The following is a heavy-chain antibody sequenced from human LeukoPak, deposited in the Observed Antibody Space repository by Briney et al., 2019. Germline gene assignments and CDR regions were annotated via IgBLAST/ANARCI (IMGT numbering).Heavy chain of an antibody. D-gene: IGHD1-26*01. CDR2: IWYDGSNK. J-gene: IGHJ4*02. CDR1: GFTFSSYG. V-gene: IGHV3-33*01. Sequence: GGSLRLSCAASGFTFSSYGMHWVRQAPGKGLEWVAVIWYDGSNKYYTDSVKGRFTISRDNSKNTLYLQMNSLRAEDTAVYYCAGDRATSYFDYWGQGALVTISS. CDR3: AGDRATSYFDY.